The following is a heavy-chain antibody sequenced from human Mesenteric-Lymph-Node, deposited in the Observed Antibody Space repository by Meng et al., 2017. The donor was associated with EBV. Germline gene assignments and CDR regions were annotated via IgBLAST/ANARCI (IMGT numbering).Heavy chain of an antibody. CDR1: CGSFSSGSYY. D-gene: IGHD1-26*01. J-gene: IGHJ4*02. CDR2: IYYSGST. CDR3: ALIIVGATHFDY. Sequence: QMHMQESGPGRRKPSQTLAPTVPASCGSFSSGSYYWSWIRQPQGKGLEWIGYIYYSGSTNYNPSLKSRVTISVDTSKNQFSLKLSSVTAADTAVYYCALIIVGATHFDYWGQGTLVTVSS. V-gene: IGHV4-61*01.